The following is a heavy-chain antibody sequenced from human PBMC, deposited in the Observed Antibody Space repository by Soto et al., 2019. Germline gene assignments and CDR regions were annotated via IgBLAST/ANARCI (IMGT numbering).Heavy chain of an antibody. CDR1: GDDISRSY. CDR3: VRNYGSNSQFFDL. D-gene: IGHD4-4*01. J-gene: IGHJ2*01. Sequence: QVELQESGPGLVKPLETLSLTCSVSGDDISRSYWSWIRQSPGKGLEWIGYFFHTGTALYNPSLKSRITMSVDRSKKQFLRKLDSVSAADTTVYFCVRNYGSNSQFFDLSAPGNLVTV. V-gene: IGHV4-59*01. CDR2: FFHTGTA.